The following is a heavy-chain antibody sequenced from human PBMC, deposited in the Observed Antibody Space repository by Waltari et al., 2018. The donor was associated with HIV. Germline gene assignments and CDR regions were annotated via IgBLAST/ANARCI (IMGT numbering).Heavy chain of an antibody. Sequence: QVQLVQSGAELKKPGASVKVSCKASGYTFTDKFIHWVRQAPGQGLEWMGWIKPRRGGKKFAQKFQGWVSMTMDTSISTVYMELNRLTYEDTAIYYCAREEMKYFDLWGRGTLVTVSS. J-gene: IGHJ2*01. CDR2: IKPRRGGK. V-gene: IGHV1-2*04. CDR3: AREEMKYFDL. CDR1: GYTFTDKF.